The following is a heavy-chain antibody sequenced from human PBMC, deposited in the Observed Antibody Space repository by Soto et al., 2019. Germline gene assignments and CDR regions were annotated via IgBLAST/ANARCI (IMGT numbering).Heavy chain of an antibody. J-gene: IGHJ4*02. V-gene: IGHV2-5*04. CDR3: XXXXXYXXYHFEY. CDR1: GFSLSTSGVG. CDR2: IFWNDEK. Sequence: QITLKESGPTLVKPTQTLTLTCTFSGFSLSTSGVGVAWVRQPPGQALEWLAFIFWNDEKHYRPSLKSRVTIIKDTSKNQVVLTMTNVXPMXTXTYXXXXXXXYXXYHFEYWGQGALVTVSS.